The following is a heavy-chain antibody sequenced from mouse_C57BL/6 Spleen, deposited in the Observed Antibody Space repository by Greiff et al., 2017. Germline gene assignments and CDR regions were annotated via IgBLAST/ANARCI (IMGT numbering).Heavy chain of an antibody. D-gene: IGHD4-1*01. V-gene: IGHV1-4*01. Sequence: QVQLQQSGAELARPGASVKMSCKASGYTFTSYTMHWVKQRPGQGLEWIGYINPSSGYTKYNQKFKDKATLTADKSSSTAYMQLSSLTSEDSAVYYCARGGGPNWDDDWGPGTTLTVSS. CDR2: INPSSGYT. J-gene: IGHJ2*01. CDR3: ARGGGPNWDDD. CDR1: GYTFTSYT.